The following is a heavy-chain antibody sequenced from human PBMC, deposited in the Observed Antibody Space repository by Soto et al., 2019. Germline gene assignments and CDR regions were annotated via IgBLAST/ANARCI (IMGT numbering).Heavy chain of an antibody. CDR3: ARDHKSSTWYGIDY. CDR2: ISADSGNT. J-gene: IGHJ4*02. V-gene: IGHV1-18*01. Sequence: QVQLVQSGAEVKKPGASVQVSCKASGYTLSTYDINWVRQAPGQGLEWMGWISADSGNTIYAQKVQGRVSMTTDTSTNTAYMELRSLRSDDTAVYYCARDHKSSTWYGIDYWGQGTLVTVSS. D-gene: IGHD6-13*01. CDR1: GYTLSTYD.